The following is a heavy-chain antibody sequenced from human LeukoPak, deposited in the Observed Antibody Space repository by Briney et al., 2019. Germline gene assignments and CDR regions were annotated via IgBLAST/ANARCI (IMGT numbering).Heavy chain of an antibody. Sequence: GGSLRLSCAASGFTFSSYWMSWVRQAPGKGLEWVANIKQDGSEKYYVDSVKGRFTISRDNAKNSLYLQMNSLRAEDTAVYYCARDHREYCGGDCYSTTYWYFDLWGRGTLVTVSS. CDR3: ARDHREYCGGDCYSTTYWYFDL. CDR2: IKQDGSEK. D-gene: IGHD2-21*02. V-gene: IGHV3-7*01. CDR1: GFTFSSYW. J-gene: IGHJ2*01.